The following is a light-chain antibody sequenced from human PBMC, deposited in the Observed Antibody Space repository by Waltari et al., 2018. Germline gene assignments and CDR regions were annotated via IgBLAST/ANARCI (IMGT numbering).Light chain of an antibody. CDR2: WAS. CDR1: QSVLYSSNNKNY. Sequence: DIVMTQSPDSLAVSLGERATINCKSSQSVLYSSNNKNYLAWYQQKPGQPPKLLIYWASTRESGVPDRFSGSWSETDFTLTISSLQAEDVAVYYCQQYFSTSLFGGGTKVEIK. V-gene: IGKV4-1*01. J-gene: IGKJ4*01. CDR3: QQYFSTSL.